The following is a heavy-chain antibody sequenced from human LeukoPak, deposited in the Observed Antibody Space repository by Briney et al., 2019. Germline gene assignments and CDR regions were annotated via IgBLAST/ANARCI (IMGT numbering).Heavy chain of an antibody. J-gene: IGHJ5*02. D-gene: IGHD2-2*02. CDR3: ARDPHIVVVPAAIRGWFDP. Sequence: ASVKVSCKASGYTFTSYGISWVRQAPGQGLEWMGWISAYNGNTNYAQKLQGRVTMTTDTSTGTAYMELRSLRSDDTAVYYCARDPHIVVVPAAIRGWFDPWGQGTLVTVSS. V-gene: IGHV1-18*01. CDR2: ISAYNGNT. CDR1: GYTFTSYG.